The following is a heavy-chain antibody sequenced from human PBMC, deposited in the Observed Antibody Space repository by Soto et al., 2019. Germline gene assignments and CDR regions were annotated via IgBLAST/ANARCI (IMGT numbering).Heavy chain of an antibody. Sequence: DVQLVESGGGLVQPGRSLRLSCAASGFIFDDYAMHWVRQAPGKGLEWVSGISWNGGSIGYADSVKGRFTISRNNSKNTLNLQMNSLRAEDTAMYYCARVYYSSSSAYFDSWGQGTLVTVSS. D-gene: IGHD6-6*01. V-gene: IGHV3-9*01. CDR3: ARVYYSSSSAYFDS. CDR1: GFIFDDYA. CDR2: ISWNGGSI. J-gene: IGHJ4*02.